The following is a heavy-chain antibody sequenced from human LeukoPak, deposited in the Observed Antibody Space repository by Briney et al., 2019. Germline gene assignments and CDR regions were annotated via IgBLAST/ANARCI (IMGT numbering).Heavy chain of an antibody. V-gene: IGHV3-7*01. CDR2: INQDGSEK. J-gene: IGHJ4*02. CDR1: GFTFSSYA. D-gene: IGHD6-13*01. CDR3: ARDGFVGAADY. Sequence: GGSLRLSCAASGFTFSSYAMSWVRQAPGKGPEWVANINQDGSEKHYVDSVEGRFTISRDNAKNSLFLQMNSLRVEDTAVFYCARDGFVGAADYWGQGTLVTVSS.